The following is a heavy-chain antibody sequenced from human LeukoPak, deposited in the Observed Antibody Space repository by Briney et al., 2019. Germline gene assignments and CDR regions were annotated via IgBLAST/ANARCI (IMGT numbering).Heavy chain of an antibody. V-gene: IGHV2-5*02. D-gene: IGHD6-13*01. Sequence: SGPTLVKPTQTLTLTCTFSGFSLSTSGVGVGWIRQPPGKALEWLALIYWDDEKRYSPSLKSRLTITKDTSKNQVVLTMTNMDPVDTATYYCAHLSGIAAAEEAFDIWGQGTMVTVSS. J-gene: IGHJ3*02. CDR3: AHLSGIAAAEEAFDI. CDR1: GFSLSTSGVG. CDR2: IYWDDEK.